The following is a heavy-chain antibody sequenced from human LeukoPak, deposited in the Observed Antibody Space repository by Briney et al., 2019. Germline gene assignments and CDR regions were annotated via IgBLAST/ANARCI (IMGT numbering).Heavy chain of an antibody. J-gene: IGHJ4*02. Sequence: KTSETLSLTCTVSGGSISSYYWSWIRQPPGKGLEWIGYIYYSGSTNYNPSLKSRVTISVDTSKNQFSLKLSSVTAADTAVYYCARAERYYYDSSGYLDYWGQGTLVTVSS. CDR2: IYYSGST. V-gene: IGHV4-59*01. CDR3: ARAERYYYDSSGYLDY. CDR1: GGSISSYY. D-gene: IGHD3-22*01.